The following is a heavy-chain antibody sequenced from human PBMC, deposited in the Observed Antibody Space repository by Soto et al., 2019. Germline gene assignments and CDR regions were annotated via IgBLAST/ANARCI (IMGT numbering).Heavy chain of an antibody. D-gene: IGHD1-1*01. CDR1: GVSITSTTYY. CDR3: VRHWSSSGNNWFDP. CDR2: IYYSLTT. V-gene: IGHV4-39*01. J-gene: IGHJ5*02. Sequence: PSDTLSLTCTVTGVSITSTTYYWAWIRQSPGTGLEWIWSIYYSLTTYYHPSLKSRVTMSVDTHKNQVSLKLSSMTAADTAVYCCVRHWSSSGNNWFDPWGHATSVTVSS.